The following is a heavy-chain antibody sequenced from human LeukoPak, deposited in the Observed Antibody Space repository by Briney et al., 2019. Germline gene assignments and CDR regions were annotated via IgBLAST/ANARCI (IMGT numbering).Heavy chain of an antibody. Sequence: QPGGSLRLSCAASGFTFSTYWMHWVRQAPGKGLVWVSRVNREGTTSAYADSVKGRFTISRDNDKNTLYLQMNSLRVEDTAVYYCARDVDWILFDYWGQGTLVTVSS. CDR1: GFTFSTYW. V-gene: IGHV3-74*01. D-gene: IGHD3-9*01. CDR3: ARDVDWILFDY. CDR2: VNREGTTS. J-gene: IGHJ4*02.